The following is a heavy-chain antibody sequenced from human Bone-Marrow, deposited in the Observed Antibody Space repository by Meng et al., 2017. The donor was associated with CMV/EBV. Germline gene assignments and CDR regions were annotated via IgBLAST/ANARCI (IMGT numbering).Heavy chain of an antibody. Sequence: GGSLRLSCAASGFTFSSYSMNWVRQAPGKGLVWVSRINSDGSSTSYADSVKGRFTISRDNAKNTLYLQMNSLRAEDTAVYYCARDSYYYGSGEGYYYYYGMDVWGQGTTVTVSS. CDR1: GFTFSSYS. D-gene: IGHD3-10*01. CDR3: ARDSYYYGSGEGYYYYYGMDV. CDR2: INSDGSST. J-gene: IGHJ6*02. V-gene: IGHV3-74*01.